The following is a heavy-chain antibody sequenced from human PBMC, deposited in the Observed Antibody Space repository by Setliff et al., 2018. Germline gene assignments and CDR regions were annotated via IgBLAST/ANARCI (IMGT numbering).Heavy chain of an antibody. J-gene: IGHJ1*01. CDR2: IKTFSGNT. CDR1: GYAFVNYG. Sequence: ASVKVSCKASGYAFVNYGINWERQAPGQGLEWMGWIKTFSGNTFYAPKFQGRVTMTTDTSTDTAYLDLRSLRSDDTAVYYCSRLVRYCTTTTCQTLSGGEHWGPGTLVTVSS. V-gene: IGHV1-18*01. D-gene: IGHD2-8*01. CDR3: SRLVRYCTTTTCQTLSGGEH.